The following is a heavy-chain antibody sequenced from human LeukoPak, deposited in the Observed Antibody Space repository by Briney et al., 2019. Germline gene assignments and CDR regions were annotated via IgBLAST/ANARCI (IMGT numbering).Heavy chain of an antibody. CDR3: TRTNPQLGRRDFFDL. Sequence: ASVKVSCRASEYTFNDYYIHWVRQAPGQGLEWMGWMNPYSGCADSAQKFQGRVTMTSDTSISTAYMDLTSLTSDDTAVYYCTRTNPQLGRRDFFDLWGQGTLVIVSS. CDR2: MNPYSGCA. J-gene: IGHJ4*02. D-gene: IGHD6-6*01. V-gene: IGHV1-2*02. CDR1: EYTFNDYY.